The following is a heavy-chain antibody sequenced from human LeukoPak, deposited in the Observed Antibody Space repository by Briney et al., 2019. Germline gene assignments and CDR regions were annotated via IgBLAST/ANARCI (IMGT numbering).Heavy chain of an antibody. D-gene: IGHD3-3*01. J-gene: IGHJ4*02. V-gene: IGHV4-38-2*01. CDR2: SYGRAST. CDR3: ARYDSRGSASTKFDY. Sequence: SETLSLTCAVSGYSLGKNYYWGWIRQSPGKGLEWIGRSYGRASTSYNPSLMNRVTMSVDTSKNHFSLQLTSVTAADTAVYYCARYDSRGSASTKFDYWGPGIQVTVSS. CDR1: GYSLGKNYY.